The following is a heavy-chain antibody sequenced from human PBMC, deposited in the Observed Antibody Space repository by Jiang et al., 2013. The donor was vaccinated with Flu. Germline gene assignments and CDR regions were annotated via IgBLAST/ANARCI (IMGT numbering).Heavy chain of an antibody. Sequence: GPGLVKPSETLSLTCTVSGGSITSYYWTWIRQPPGKGLEWIGYVYYSGSTNYNPSLKSRLTISLDTSKNQFSLQLTSVTTADTAVYYCARVESSSAFLPFDFWGQGTLVTVSS. CDR2: VYYSGST. CDR3: ARVESSSAFLPFDF. V-gene: IGHV4-59*01. J-gene: IGHJ4*02. D-gene: IGHD3-10*01. CDR1: GGSITSYY.